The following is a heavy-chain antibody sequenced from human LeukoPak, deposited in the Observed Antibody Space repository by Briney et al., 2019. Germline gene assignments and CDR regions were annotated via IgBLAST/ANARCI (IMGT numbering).Heavy chain of an antibody. CDR1: GFTLGDYA. Sequence: GGSLRLSCTASGFTLGDYAMSWVRQAPGKGREGVGFIRSKAYGGTTEYAASVKGRFTISRDDSKSIAYLQMHSLKTEDTAVYYCTFGYSSGWYDYWGQGTLVTVSS. CDR2: IRSKAYGGTT. V-gene: IGHV3-49*04. D-gene: IGHD6-19*01. CDR3: TFGYSSGWYDY. J-gene: IGHJ4*02.